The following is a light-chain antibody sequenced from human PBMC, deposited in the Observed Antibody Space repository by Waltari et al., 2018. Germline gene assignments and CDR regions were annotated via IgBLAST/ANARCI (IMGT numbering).Light chain of an antibody. Sequence: QSALTQPPSASGSPGQSVAISCPGTSSDVGGYNYVSWYQPPPGSAPKLMIYEVTKRPSGVPDRFSGSKSGNTASLTVSGLQAEDEADYYCSSYAGSTAVFGGGTKLTVL. CDR1: SSDVGGYNY. CDR3: SSYAGSTAV. CDR2: EVT. J-gene: IGLJ2*01. V-gene: IGLV2-8*01.